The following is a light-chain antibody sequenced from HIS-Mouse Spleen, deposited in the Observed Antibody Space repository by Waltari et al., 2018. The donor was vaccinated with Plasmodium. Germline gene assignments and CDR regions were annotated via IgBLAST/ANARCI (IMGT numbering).Light chain of an antibody. J-gene: IGLJ2*01. CDR1: ALPKQY. CDR3: QSADSSGTYRV. CDR2: KDS. Sequence: SYELTQPPSVSVSPGQTARITCSGDALPKQYAYWYQQKPGQAPVLVIYKDSERPSGSPERFSGPSSGTTVTLTISGVQAEDEADYYCQSADSSGTYRVFGGGTKLTVL. V-gene: IGLV3-25*03.